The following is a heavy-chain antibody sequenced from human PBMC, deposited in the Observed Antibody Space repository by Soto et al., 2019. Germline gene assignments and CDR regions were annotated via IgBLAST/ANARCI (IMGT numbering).Heavy chain of an antibody. CDR1: GGSIRSYY. CDR3: ARVMVPYYYDSSGPTAPAFDI. Sequence: SETLSLTCTVSGGSIRSYYWSWIRQPPGKGLEWIGYIYYSGSTNYNPSLKSRVTISVDTSKNQFSLKLSSVTAADTAVYYCARVMVPYYYDSSGPTAPAFDIWGQGTMVTV. CDR2: IYYSGST. J-gene: IGHJ3*02. V-gene: IGHV4-59*01. D-gene: IGHD3-22*01.